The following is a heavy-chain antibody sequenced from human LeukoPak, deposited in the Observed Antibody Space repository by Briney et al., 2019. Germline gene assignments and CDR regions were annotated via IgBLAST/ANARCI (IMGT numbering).Heavy chain of an antibody. CDR2: ISYDGSNK. Sequence: GGSLRLSCAASRFTFSSYAMHWVRQAPGKGLEWVAVISYDGSNKYYAESVKGRFTISRDNSKNTLYLQMNSLRAEDTAVYYCARNGGYSYGYDLYYFDYWGQGTLVTVSS. D-gene: IGHD5-18*01. CDR3: ARNGGYSYGYDLYYFDY. CDR1: RFTFSSYA. J-gene: IGHJ4*02. V-gene: IGHV3-30*04.